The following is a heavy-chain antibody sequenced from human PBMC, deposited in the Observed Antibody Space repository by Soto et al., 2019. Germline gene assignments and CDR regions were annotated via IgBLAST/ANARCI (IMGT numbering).Heavy chain of an antibody. CDR3: AREGRVYDYVWGSYQNWFDP. J-gene: IGHJ5*02. D-gene: IGHD3-16*02. Sequence: QVQLQESGPGLVKPSETLSLTCTVSGGSISSYYWSWIRQPAGKGLEWIGRIYTSGSTNYNPSLKSRVTMSVDTSKNQFSLKLSSVTAADTAVYYCAREGRVYDYVWGSYQNWFDPWGQGTLVTVSS. CDR1: GGSISSYY. CDR2: IYTSGST. V-gene: IGHV4-4*07.